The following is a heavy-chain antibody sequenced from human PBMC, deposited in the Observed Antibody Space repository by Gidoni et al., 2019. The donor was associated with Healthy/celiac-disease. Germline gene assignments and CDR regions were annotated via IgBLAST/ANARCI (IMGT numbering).Heavy chain of an antibody. CDR2: VNPNSGNT. CDR1: GYTFTSYA. D-gene: IGHD2-15*01. V-gene: IGHV1-8*01. Sequence: QVQLGQSGPEVKKPGASVKVSCKASGYTFTSYAINWVRQATGQGREWMGWVNPNSGNTGYAQKFQGRVTMTRNTSISTAYMALSSLRSEDTAVYYCARAAGARYCSGGSCYSGPRTSNWFDPWGQGTLVTVSS. J-gene: IGHJ5*02. CDR3: ARAAGARYCSGGSCYSGPRTSNWFDP.